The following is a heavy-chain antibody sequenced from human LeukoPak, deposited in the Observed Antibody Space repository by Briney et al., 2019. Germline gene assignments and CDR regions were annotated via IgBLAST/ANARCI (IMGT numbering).Heavy chain of an antibody. CDR3: TTRGGYYETRGYNY. D-gene: IGHD3-10*01. J-gene: IGHJ4*02. V-gene: IGHV3-15*01. CDR2: VKSGTT. Sequence: GGSLRLSCAASGFTFSNAWMGWVRQAPGKGLEWVGRVKSGTTEYAAPVKGRFTVSRDDSKNTLYLEMSSLKTEDTGVYYCTTRGGYYETRGYNYWGQGTLVTVSS. CDR1: GFTFSNAW.